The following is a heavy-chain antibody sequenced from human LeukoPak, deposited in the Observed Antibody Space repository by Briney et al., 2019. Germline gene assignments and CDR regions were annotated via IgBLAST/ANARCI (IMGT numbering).Heavy chain of an antibody. D-gene: IGHD5-18*01. Sequence: SVKVSCKASGGTFSSYTISWVRQAPGQGLEWMGRIIPILGIANYAQKFQGRVTITADKSTSTAYMELSSLRSEDTAVYYCARERRDTAMGYYYCYGMDVWGQGPRSPSP. V-gene: IGHV1-69*04. CDR2: IIPILGIA. CDR3: ARERRDTAMGYYYCYGMDV. J-gene: IGHJ6*02. CDR1: GGTFSSYT.